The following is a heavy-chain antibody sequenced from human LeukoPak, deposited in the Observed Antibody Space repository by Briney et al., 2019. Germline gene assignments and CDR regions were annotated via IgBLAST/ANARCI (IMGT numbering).Heavy chain of an antibody. D-gene: IGHD4-17*01. CDR1: GFTFSSYG. J-gene: IGHJ4*02. Sequence: GGSLRLSCAASGFTFSSYGMHWVRQAPGKGLEWVAVISYDGSNKYYADSVKGRFTISRDNSKNTLYLQMNSLRAEDTAVYYCAKTDSGDYGYWGQGTLVTVSS. V-gene: IGHV3-30*18. CDR2: ISYDGSNK. CDR3: AKTDSGDYGY.